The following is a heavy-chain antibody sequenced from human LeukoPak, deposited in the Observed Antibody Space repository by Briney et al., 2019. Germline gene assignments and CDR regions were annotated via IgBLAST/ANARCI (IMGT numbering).Heavy chain of an antibody. CDR1: GFIFSNFP. V-gene: IGHV3-30-3*01. Sequence: PGGSLRLSCAASGFIFSNFPLHWVRQTPDKGLECVAIMSSDGNTKYYANSVRGRFTVSRDNSKNTVYLQMNSLRVEDTAVYYCVRDLILGYPDYFDSWGQGTLVTVSS. CDR2: MSSDGNTK. J-gene: IGHJ4*02. CDR3: VRDLILGYPDYFDS. D-gene: IGHD2-15*01.